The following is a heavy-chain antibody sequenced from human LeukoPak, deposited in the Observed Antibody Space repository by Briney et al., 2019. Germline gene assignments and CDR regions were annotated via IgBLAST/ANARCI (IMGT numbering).Heavy chain of an antibody. CDR1: GFIFSNYA. J-gene: IGHJ4*02. D-gene: IGHD2/OR15-2a*01. Sequence: PGGSLRLSCAASGFIFSNYAMSWVRQATGKGLQWVSAFSGSGGSTYYADSVKGRFTISRDNSRNTLYLQMNSLRAEDTAVYYCARSGLSRFGFWGQGTLVTVSS. CDR2: FSGSGGST. V-gene: IGHV3-23*01. CDR3: ARSGLSRFGF.